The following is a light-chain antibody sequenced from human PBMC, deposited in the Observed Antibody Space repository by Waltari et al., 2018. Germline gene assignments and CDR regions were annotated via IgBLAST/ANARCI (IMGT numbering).Light chain of an antibody. Sequence: MTQSPATLSVSPGETATLSCRASQSVGSNLAWYQQKPGKAPKLLIYYANSLASGVPSRFSGSGSGTEFTLTISSLQPEDFATYYCQQGNSNPRTFGQGTKVEIK. V-gene: IGKV1-5*01. CDR1: QSVGSN. CDR3: QQGNSNPRT. J-gene: IGKJ1*01. CDR2: YAN.